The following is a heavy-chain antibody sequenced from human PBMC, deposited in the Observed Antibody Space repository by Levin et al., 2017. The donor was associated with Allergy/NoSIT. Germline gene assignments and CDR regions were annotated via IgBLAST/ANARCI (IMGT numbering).Heavy chain of an antibody. CDR3: ARAPSSGWHDY. CDR2: MNPNTGDT. V-gene: IGHV1-2*02. Sequence: ASVKVSCKASGYTFTDYYIHWVRQAPGQGLVWMGWMNPNTGDTKSAQSFQGRVTMTRDTSINAAYMELSGLRSDDTAFYFCARAPSSGWHDYWGQGTLVAVS. CDR1: GYTFTDYY. D-gene: IGHD6-19*01. J-gene: IGHJ4*02.